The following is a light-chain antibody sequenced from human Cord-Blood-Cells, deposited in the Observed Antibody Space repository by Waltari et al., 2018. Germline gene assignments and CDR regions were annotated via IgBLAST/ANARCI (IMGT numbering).Light chain of an antibody. CDR2: RNN. CDR3: AAWDDSLSGVV. CDR1: SSNIGSNY. J-gene: IGLJ2*01. Sequence: QSVLTQPPSAYGTPGQRVTISCSGSSSNIGSNYVYWYQQLPGTAPKLLLYRNNQRPSGGPARVSGSKSGTSASLAISGLRSDDEADYYCAAWDDSLSGVVFGGGTKLTVL. V-gene: IGLV1-47*01.